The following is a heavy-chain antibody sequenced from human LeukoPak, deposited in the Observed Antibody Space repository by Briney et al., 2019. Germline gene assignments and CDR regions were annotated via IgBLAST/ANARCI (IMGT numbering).Heavy chain of an antibody. J-gene: IGHJ4*02. D-gene: IGHD5-18*01. V-gene: IGHV4-4*07. Sequence: SETLSLTCTVSGGSISNYYYSWLRQPAGKGLEWIGRIYTSGSTNYNPSLKSRVTMSVDTSKNQFSLKLSSVTAADTAVYYCARYSYGYYYFDYWGQGTLVTVSS. CDR2: IYTSGST. CDR3: ARYSYGYYYFDY. CDR1: GGSISNYY.